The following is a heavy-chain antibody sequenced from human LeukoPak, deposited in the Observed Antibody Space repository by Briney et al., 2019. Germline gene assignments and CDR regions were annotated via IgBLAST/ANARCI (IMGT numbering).Heavy chain of an antibody. CDR1: GGSFSGYY. CDR2: INHSGST. J-gene: IGHJ3*02. CDR3: AGYYYDSSGYYLDAFDI. V-gene: IGHV4-34*01. Sequence: SETLSLTCAVYGGSFSGYYWSWIRQPPGKGLEWIGEINHSGSTNYNPSLKSRVTISVDTSKNQFSLKLSSVTAADTAVYYCAGYYYDSSGYYLDAFDIWGQGTMVTVSS. D-gene: IGHD3-22*01.